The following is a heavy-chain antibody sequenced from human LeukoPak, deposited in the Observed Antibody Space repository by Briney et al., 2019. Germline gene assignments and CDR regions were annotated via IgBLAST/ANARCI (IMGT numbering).Heavy chain of an antibody. Sequence: ASVKVSCKASGYTFTSYGISWVRQAPGQGLEWMGWISAYNGNTNYAQKLQGRVTMTTDTSTSTAYMELRSLRSDDTAAYYCARGAPTDRRFSDYYYYGMDVWGQGTTVTVSS. D-gene: IGHD2/OR15-2a*01. CDR3: ARGAPTDRRFSDYYYYGMDV. CDR2: ISAYNGNT. CDR1: GYTFTSYG. J-gene: IGHJ6*02. V-gene: IGHV1-18*01.